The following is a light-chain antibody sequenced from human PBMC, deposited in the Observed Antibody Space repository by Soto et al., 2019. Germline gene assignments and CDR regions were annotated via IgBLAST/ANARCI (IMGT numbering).Light chain of an antibody. J-gene: IGLJ3*02. CDR1: TGAVTSGHY. CDR3: LLSYSGARV. CDR2: NTS. V-gene: IGLV7-46*01. Sequence: HAVVTQEPSLTVSPGGTVTLTCGSSTGAVTSGHYPYWFQQKPGQAPRTLVYNTSDKHSWAPARFSGSLLGGKAALTLSGAQPEDEAEYYCLLSYSGARVFGGGTKVTVL.